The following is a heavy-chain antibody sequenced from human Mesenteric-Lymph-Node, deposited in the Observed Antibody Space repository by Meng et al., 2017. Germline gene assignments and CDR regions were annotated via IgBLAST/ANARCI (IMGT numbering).Heavy chain of an antibody. Sequence: GESLKISCAASGFIFIRYSMNWVRQAPGKGLEWVSAVNSGSTCIDYADSVRGRFTISRDNAKNSLYLQMDSLRAEDTAVYYCTRDYGGTDGVFDYWGQGTLVTVSS. CDR1: GFIFIRYS. J-gene: IGHJ4*02. V-gene: IGHV3-21*01. D-gene: IGHD4-23*01. CDR3: TRDYGGTDGVFDY. CDR2: VNSGSTCI.